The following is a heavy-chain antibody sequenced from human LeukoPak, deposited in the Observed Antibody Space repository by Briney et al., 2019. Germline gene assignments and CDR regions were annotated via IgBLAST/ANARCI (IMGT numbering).Heavy chain of an antibody. J-gene: IGHJ6*03. CDR2: ISSSSSTI. V-gene: IGHV3-48*01. Sequence: GGSLRLSCAASGFTFSSYSMNWVRQAPGKGLEWVSYISSSSSTIYYADSVKGRFTISRDNAKNSLYLQMNSLRAEDTAVYYCARVPSPIRDYYYMDVWGKGTTVTVSS. CDR3: ARVPSPIRDYYYMDV. D-gene: IGHD3-10*01. CDR1: GFTFSSYS.